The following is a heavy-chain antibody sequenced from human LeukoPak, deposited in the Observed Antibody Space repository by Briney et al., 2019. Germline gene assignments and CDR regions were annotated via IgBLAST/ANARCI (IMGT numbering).Heavy chain of an antibody. Sequence: GASVKVSCKASGYTFTGYYMHWVRQAPGQGLEWMGWINPNSGGTNYAQKFQGRVTMTRDTSISTAYMELSRLRSDDTAVYYCARERKSYSSGWFPRGWFDPWGQGTLVTVSS. CDR2: INPNSGGT. CDR1: GYTFTGYY. D-gene: IGHD6-19*01. V-gene: IGHV1-2*02. J-gene: IGHJ5*02. CDR3: ARERKSYSSGWFPRGWFDP.